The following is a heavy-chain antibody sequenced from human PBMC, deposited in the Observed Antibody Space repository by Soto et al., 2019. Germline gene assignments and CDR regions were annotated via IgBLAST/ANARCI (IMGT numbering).Heavy chain of an antibody. J-gene: IGHJ4*02. V-gene: IGHV3-30-3*01. CDR1: GFTFSSYA. D-gene: IGHD1-26*01. CDR2: ISYDGSNK. Sequence: QVQLVESGGGVVQPGRSLRLSCAASGFTFSSYAMHWVRQAPGKGLEWVAVISYDGSNKYYADSVKGRFTISRDNSKNTLYLQMNSLIAEDTAVYYCARDEYSGSYYLDYWGQGTLVTVSS. CDR3: ARDEYSGSYYLDY.